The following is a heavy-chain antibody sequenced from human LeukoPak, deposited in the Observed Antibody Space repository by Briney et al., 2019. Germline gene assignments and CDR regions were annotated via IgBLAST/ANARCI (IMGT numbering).Heavy chain of an antibody. Sequence: PGGSLRLSCAASGFIFSDHYMTWIRQAPGKGLEWVSYISGGSSDTYYADSVKGRFTISRDNSKNTLYLQMNSLRAEDTAVYYCAKSPSVSDTSVGFDYWGQGTLVTVSS. D-gene: IGHD6-19*01. V-gene: IGHV3-11*03. CDR2: ISGGSSDT. J-gene: IGHJ4*02. CDR3: AKSPSVSDTSVGFDY. CDR1: GFIFSDHY.